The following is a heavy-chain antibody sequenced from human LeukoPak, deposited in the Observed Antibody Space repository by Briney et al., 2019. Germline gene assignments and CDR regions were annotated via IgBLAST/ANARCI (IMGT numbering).Heavy chain of an antibody. CDR3: TRGAGWLIDY. J-gene: IGHJ4*02. V-gene: IGHV4-30-2*01. CDR2: IYHSGST. Sequence: SQTLSLTCTVSGGSISSGGYYWSWIRQPPGKGLEWIGYIYHSGSTYYNPSLKSRVTISVDRSKNQFSLKLNSLTTADTAVYYCTRGAGWLIDYWGQGILVTASS. CDR1: GGSISSGGYY. D-gene: IGHD3-16*01.